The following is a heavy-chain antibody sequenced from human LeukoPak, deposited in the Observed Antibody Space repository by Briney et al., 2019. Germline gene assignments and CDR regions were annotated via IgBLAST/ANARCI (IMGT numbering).Heavy chain of an antibody. CDR3: AKVYIVVVVAATNYFDY. CDR1: GFTFSSYA. D-gene: IGHD2-15*01. CDR2: ISGSGGST. J-gene: IGHJ4*02. Sequence: GGSLRLSCAASGFTFSSYAMSWVRQAPGKGLEWVSAISGSGGSTYYADSVKGRFTISRDNSKNTLYLQMNSLRAEDTAAYYCAKVYIVVVVAATNYFDYWGQGTLVTVSS. V-gene: IGHV3-23*01.